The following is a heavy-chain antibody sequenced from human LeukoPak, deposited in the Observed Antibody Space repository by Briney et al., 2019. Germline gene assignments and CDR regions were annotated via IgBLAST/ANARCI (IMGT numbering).Heavy chain of an antibody. V-gene: IGHV4-34*09. D-gene: IGHD5-24*01. Sequence: SETLSLTCAVYGGSFSGYYWSWIRQPPGEGLEWIGYIYYSGSTYYNPSLKSRVTISVDTSKNQFSLKLSSVTAADTAVYYCARDRDGYNYFDYWGQGTLVTVSS. CDR2: IYYSGST. CDR3: ARDRDGYNYFDY. J-gene: IGHJ4*02. CDR1: GGSFSGYY.